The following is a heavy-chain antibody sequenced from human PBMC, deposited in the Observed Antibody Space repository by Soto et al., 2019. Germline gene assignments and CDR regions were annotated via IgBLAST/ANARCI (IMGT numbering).Heavy chain of an antibody. V-gene: IGHV3-64*01. Sequence: GGSLRLSCAASGFTFSRYAMYWVRQAPGKGLEDVSAISSNGGSTYYANSVKGRFTISRDNSKNTLYLQMGSLRAEDMAVYYCARHKPLDGSRLFDYWGQGTLVTVSS. CDR3: ARHKPLDGSRLFDY. D-gene: IGHD3-10*01. CDR2: ISSNGGST. J-gene: IGHJ4*02. CDR1: GFTFSRYA.